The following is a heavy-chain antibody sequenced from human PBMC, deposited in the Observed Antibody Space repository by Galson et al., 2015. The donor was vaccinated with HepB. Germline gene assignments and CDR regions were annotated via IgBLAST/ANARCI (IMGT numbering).Heavy chain of an antibody. V-gene: IGHV4-59*01. CDR2: LYYSGST. J-gene: IGHJ6*02. D-gene: IGHD3-16*01. CDR3: ARWPRGVGVYYYYGMDV. Sequence: PGKGLEWIGYLYYSGSTNYNPSLKSRVTISVDTSSNQFSLKLTSVTAADTAVYYCARWPRGVGVYYYYGMDVWGQGTTVTVSS.